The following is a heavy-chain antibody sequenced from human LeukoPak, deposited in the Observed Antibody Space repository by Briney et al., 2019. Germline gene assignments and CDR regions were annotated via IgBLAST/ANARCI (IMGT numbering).Heavy chain of an antibody. CDR1: GGSISSGSYY. V-gene: IGHV4-61*02. Sequence: SETLSLTCTVSGGSISSGSYYWSWIRQPAGKGLEWIGRIYTSGSTNYNPSLKSRVTISVDTSKNQFSLKLSSVTAADTAVYYCAREPGVEVLLERPYYYYMDVWGKGTTVPVSS. CDR3: AREPGVEVLLERPYYYYMDV. D-gene: IGHD1-1*01. J-gene: IGHJ6*03. CDR2: IYTSGST.